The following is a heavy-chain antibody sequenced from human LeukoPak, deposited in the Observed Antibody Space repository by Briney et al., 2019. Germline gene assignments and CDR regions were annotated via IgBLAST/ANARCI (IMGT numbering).Heavy chain of an antibody. V-gene: IGHV4-59*12. CDR1: GGSISSYY. CDR3: ARGGGGDFWSGYYIDY. Sequence: PSETLSLTCTVSGGSISSYYWSWIRQPPGKGLEWIGYIYYSGSTNYNPSLKSRVTISVDRSKNQFSLKLSSVTAADTAVYYCARGGGGDFWSGYYIDYWGQGTLVTVSS. J-gene: IGHJ4*02. D-gene: IGHD3-3*01. CDR2: IYYSGST.